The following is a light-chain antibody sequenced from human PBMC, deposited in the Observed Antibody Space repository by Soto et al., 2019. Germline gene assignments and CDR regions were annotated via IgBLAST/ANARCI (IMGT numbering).Light chain of an antibody. CDR3: QQYSSYWT. CDR1: QTISSW. Sequence: DIQMTQSPSTLSASVGDRVTITCRASQTISSWLAWYQQKPGKAPKLLIYKASSLESGVPSRFSGRGSGTEFTLTISSLQPDDIATYYCQQYSSYWTFGQGTKVEIK. CDR2: KAS. J-gene: IGKJ1*01. V-gene: IGKV1-5*03.